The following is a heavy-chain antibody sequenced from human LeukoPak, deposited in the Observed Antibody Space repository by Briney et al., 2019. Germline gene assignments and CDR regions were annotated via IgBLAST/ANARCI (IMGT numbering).Heavy chain of an antibody. CDR2: INPSGGST. Sequence: ASVKVSCKASGYTFTNYYMHWVRQAPGQGLEWMGLINPSGGSTSYAEKFQGRVIMTRDMSTTTDYMELSSLRSEDTAVYYCARVAGASGFDYWGQGTLVTVSS. V-gene: IGHV1-46*01. CDR3: ARVAGASGFDY. D-gene: IGHD3-10*01. J-gene: IGHJ4*02. CDR1: GYTFTNYY.